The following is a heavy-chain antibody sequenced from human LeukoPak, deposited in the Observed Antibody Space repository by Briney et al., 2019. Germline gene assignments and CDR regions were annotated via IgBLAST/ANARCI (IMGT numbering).Heavy chain of an antibody. CDR3: AVTGLDAFDI. Sequence: SETLSLTCTVFGGSISIYYWSWNRQPPGKGLEWIGYIYYSGSTNYNPSLKSRVTISVDTSKNQFSLKLSSVTAADTAVYYCAVTGLDAFDIWGQGTMVTVSS. J-gene: IGHJ3*02. V-gene: IGHV4-59*01. CDR1: GGSISIYY. CDR2: IYYSGST. D-gene: IGHD4-11*01.